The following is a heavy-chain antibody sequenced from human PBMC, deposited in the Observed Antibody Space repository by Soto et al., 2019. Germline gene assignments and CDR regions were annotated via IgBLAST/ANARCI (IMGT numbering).Heavy chain of an antibody. J-gene: IGHJ4*02. D-gene: IGHD4-17*01. CDR2: IKQDGSEK. Sequence: PGGSLRLSCAASGFTFSSYWMSWVRQAPGKGLEWVANIKQDGSEKYYVDPVKGRFTISRDNAKNSLYLQMNSLRAEDTAVYYCARRAVTTYHFFDYWGQGALVTVSS. CDR1: GFTFSSYW. V-gene: IGHV3-7*03. CDR3: ARRAVTTYHFFDY.